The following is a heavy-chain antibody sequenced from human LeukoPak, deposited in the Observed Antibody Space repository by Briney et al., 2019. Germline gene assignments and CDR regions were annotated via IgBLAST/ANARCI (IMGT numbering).Heavy chain of an antibody. CDR1: GFTFSSYA. CDR3: AKDRSGGYCSSTSCYTAVSAFDI. V-gene: IGHV3-23*01. CDR2: ISGSGGST. D-gene: IGHD2-2*02. Sequence: GSLRLSCAASGFTFSSYAMSWVRQAPGKGLEWVSAISGSGGSTYYADSVKGRFTISRDNSKNTLYLQMNSLRAEDTAVYYCAKDRSGGYCSSTSCYTAVSAFDIWGQGTMVTVSS. J-gene: IGHJ3*02.